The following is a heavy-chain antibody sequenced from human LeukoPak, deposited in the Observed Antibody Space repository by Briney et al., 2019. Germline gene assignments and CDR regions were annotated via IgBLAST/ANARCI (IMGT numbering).Heavy chain of an antibody. D-gene: IGHD2-2*02. Sequence: GGSLRLSCAASGFTFSDYYMSWVRQAPGKGLEWVANIKQDGSEKYYVDSVKGRFTISRDNAKNSLYLQMNSLRVEDTAVYYCAKSGTTYCSDSGCYIDVWGLGTLVTVSS. CDR1: GFTFSDYY. V-gene: IGHV3-7*01. CDR2: IKQDGSEK. J-gene: IGHJ3*01. CDR3: AKSGTTYCSDSGCYIDV.